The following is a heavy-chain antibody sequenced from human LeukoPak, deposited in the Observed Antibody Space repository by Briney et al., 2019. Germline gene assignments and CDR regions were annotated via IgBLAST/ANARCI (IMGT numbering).Heavy chain of an antibody. D-gene: IGHD2-2*01. CDR2: IYHSGST. J-gene: IGHJ4*02. CDR1: GGSISSGGYY. CDR3: ARAPRVYCSTTGSCFQDY. V-gene: IGHV4-30-2*01. Sequence: SETLSLTCTVSGGSISSGGYYWSWIRQPPGKGLEWIGYIYHSGSTYYNPSLKSRVTMSVDKSKNQFSLNLTSVTAADTAVYFCARAPRVYCSTTGSCFQDYWGQGTLVTVSS.